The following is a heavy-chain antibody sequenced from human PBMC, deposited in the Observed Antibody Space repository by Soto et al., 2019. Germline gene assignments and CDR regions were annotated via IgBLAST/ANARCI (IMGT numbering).Heavy chain of an antibody. D-gene: IGHD6-19*01. V-gene: IGHV3-33*06. CDR2: IWYDGRNK. Sequence: HPGGCLILSCAACGFTFRDYGMHWVRQAPGKGLEWVAGIWYDGRNKYYAESVKGRFTISRDNSKNSVYVEMNSLTAEDTAVYYCAKSLAVDPGWLDPWGQGTVVTVS. CDR1: GFTFRDYG. CDR3: AKSLAVDPGWLDP. J-gene: IGHJ5*02.